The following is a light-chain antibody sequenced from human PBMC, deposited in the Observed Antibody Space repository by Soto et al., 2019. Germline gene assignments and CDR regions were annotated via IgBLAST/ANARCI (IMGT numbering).Light chain of an antibody. CDR1: QGISSY. J-gene: IGKJ4*01. V-gene: IGKV1-9*01. CDR3: QPLNSYPLT. CDR2: AAS. Sequence: DIQLTQSPSFLSASVGDRVTITCRASQGISSYLAWYQQKPGKAPKLLIYAASTLQSAVPSRFSGNGSGTEFTLTISSLQPEDFATYYCQPLNSYPLTFGGGTTVEIK.